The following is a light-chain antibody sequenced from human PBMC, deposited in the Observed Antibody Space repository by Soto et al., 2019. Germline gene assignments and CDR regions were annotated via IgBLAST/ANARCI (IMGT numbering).Light chain of an antibody. CDR1: QSVSSSY. Sequence: EIVLTQSPGTLSLSPGERATLSCRASQSVSSSYLAWYQQRPGQAPRLLIYDASSRATGIPDRFSGSGSGTDFTLTISRLAPEDFAVYYCPQYGSSPSTFGQGTKVESK. CDR3: PQYGSSPST. V-gene: IGKV3-20*01. CDR2: DAS. J-gene: IGKJ1*01.